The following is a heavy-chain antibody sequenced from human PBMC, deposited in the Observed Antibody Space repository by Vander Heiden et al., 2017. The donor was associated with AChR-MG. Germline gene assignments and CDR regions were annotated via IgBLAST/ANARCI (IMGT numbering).Heavy chain of an antibody. CDR3: AKGGTGTYYYYGMDV. CDR1: GFTFSDYA. Sequence: EMQMLGSGGGLVQPGGSLRLSCAGSGFTFSDYAMSWVRQAPGKGLECVSISSGSGHSTYYAVSVKGRFTISRDNSKTTLYLQMNSLSTEDTAVYYCAKGGTGTYYYYGMDVWGQGATVTVSS. CDR2: SSGSGHST. V-gene: IGHV3-23*01. D-gene: IGHD7-27*01. J-gene: IGHJ6*02.